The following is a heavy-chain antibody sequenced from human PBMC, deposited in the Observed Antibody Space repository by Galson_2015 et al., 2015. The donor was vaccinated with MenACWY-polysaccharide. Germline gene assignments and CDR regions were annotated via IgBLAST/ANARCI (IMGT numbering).Heavy chain of an antibody. CDR3: ARDSHYYGSGSYGWFDP. V-gene: IGHV4-39*07. J-gene: IGHJ5*02. CDR1: GGSVSRTSHY. Sequence: LSLTCTVSGGSVSRTSHYWAWIRQPPGKGLEWIGSIYDSGITYYNPSLKSRVTISVDTSKNQFSLNVTSVTAADTAVYFCARDSHYYGSGSYGWFDPWGQGILVPVSS. D-gene: IGHD3-10*01. CDR2: IYDSGIT.